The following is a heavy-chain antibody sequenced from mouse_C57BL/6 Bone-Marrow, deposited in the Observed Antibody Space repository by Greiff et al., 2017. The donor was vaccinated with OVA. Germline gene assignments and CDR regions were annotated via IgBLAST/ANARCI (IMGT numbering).Heavy chain of an antibody. J-gene: IGHJ3*01. CDR2: INYDGSST. CDR1: GFTFSDYY. CDR3: ARGYGSSYPAWFAY. V-gene: IGHV5-16*01. D-gene: IGHD1-1*01. Sequence: EVKVEESEGGLVQPGSSMKLSCTASGFTFSDYYMAWVRQVPEKGLEWVANINYDGSSTYYLASLKSRFIISRDNAKNILYLQMSSLKSEDTATYYCARGYGSSYPAWFAYWGQGTLVTVSA.